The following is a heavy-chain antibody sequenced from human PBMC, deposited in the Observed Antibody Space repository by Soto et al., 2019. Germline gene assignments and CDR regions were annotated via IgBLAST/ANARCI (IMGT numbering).Heavy chain of an antibody. D-gene: IGHD3-10*01. J-gene: IGHJ3*02. CDR3: ARALPYGSVSFGAFDI. Sequence: QVQLVQSGAEVKKPGSSVKVSCKASGGTFSSYTISWVRQAPGQGLEWMGRIIPILGIANYAQKFQGRVTITADKSTSTAYMELSSLRSEDTAVYYCARALPYGSVSFGAFDIWGQGTMVTVSS. V-gene: IGHV1-69*02. CDR2: IIPILGIA. CDR1: GGTFSSYT.